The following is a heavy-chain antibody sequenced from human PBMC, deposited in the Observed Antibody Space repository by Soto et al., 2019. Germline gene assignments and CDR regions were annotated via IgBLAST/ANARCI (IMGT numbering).Heavy chain of an antibody. J-gene: IGHJ4*02. CDR3: ARGRYGDY. V-gene: IGHV1-18*01. Sequence: QVHLVQSGAEVKKSGASVKVSCKGSGYAFTTYGITWVRQAPGQGLEWMAWISAHNGNTDYAQKLQGRVTVTRDTSTSTAYMELRSLRSDDTAVDYCARGRYGDYCGQGALVTVSS. CDR1: GYAFTTYG. CDR2: ISAHNGNT. D-gene: IGHD1-1*01.